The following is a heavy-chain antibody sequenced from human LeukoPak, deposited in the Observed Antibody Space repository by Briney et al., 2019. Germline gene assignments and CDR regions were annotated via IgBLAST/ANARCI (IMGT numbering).Heavy chain of an antibody. CDR2: IYYSGST. Sequence: SETLSLTCTVSGGSISSGSYYWDWIRQPAGKGLEWIGCIYYSGSTYYNPSLKSRVTISVDTSKNQFSLKLSSVTAADTAVYYCARRVSGYQLLWNWFDPWGQGTLVTVSS. D-gene: IGHD2-2*01. V-gene: IGHV4-39*01. CDR3: ARRVSGYQLLWNWFDP. J-gene: IGHJ5*02. CDR1: GGSISSGSYY.